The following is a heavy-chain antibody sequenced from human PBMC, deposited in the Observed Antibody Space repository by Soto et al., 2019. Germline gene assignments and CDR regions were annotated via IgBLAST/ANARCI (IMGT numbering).Heavy chain of an antibody. CDR2: ISAAGDP. Sequence: EVQLVESGGGLVQPGGSLRLSCEASGFTFRNYDMHWVRQGTGKGLEWVSGISAAGDPAYADSVEGRFTISRENAQNSFFLQMTSLRVGDTAVYYCSITDRDCYGLDGWGQGTTVIVSS. CDR1: GFTFRNYD. V-gene: IGHV3-13*05. D-gene: IGHD1-20*01. CDR3: SITDRDCYGLDG. J-gene: IGHJ6*02.